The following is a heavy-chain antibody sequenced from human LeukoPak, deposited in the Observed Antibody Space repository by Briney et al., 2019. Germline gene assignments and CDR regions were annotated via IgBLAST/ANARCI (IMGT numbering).Heavy chain of an antibody. D-gene: IGHD2-15*01. CDR1: GGSISSHY. Sequence: SETLSLTCTVSGGSISSHYWSWIRQPPGKGLEWIGYIYYSGSTNYNPSLKSRVTISVDTSKNQFSLKLSSVTAADTAVYYCARGGSYSDNWFDPWSQGTLVTVSS. CDR3: ARGGSYSDNWFDP. CDR2: IYYSGST. V-gene: IGHV4-59*11. J-gene: IGHJ5*02.